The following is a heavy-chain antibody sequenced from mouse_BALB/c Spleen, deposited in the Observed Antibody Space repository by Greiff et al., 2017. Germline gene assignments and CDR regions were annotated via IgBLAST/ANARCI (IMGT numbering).Heavy chain of an antibody. Sequence: VQLKESGPDLVKPSQSLSLTCTVTGYSITSGYSWHWLRQFPGNKLEWMGYIHYSGSTNYNPSLKSRISITRDTSKNQFFLQLNSVTTEDTATYYWASGSSYGNYWYFDDWGAGTTVTVSS. D-gene: IGHD1-1*01. J-gene: IGHJ1*01. V-gene: IGHV3-1*02. CDR2: IHYSGST. CDR3: ASGSSYGNYWYFDD. CDR1: GYSITSGYS.